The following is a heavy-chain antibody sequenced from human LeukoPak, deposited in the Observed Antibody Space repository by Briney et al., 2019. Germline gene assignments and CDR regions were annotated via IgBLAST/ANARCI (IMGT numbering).Heavy chain of an antibody. CDR1: GGSISSSSYY. CDR3: ARVGIAVADYYFDY. Sequence: SETLSLTCTVSGGSISSSSYYWDWIRQPPGKGLEWIGTIYYSGSTYYNPSLKSRVTISVDTSKNQFSLKLSSVTAADTAVYYCARVGIAVADYYFDYWGQGTLVTVSS. V-gene: IGHV4-39*07. D-gene: IGHD6-19*01. J-gene: IGHJ4*02. CDR2: IYYSGST.